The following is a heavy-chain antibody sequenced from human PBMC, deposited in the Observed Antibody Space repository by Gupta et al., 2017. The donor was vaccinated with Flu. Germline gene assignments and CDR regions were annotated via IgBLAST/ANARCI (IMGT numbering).Heavy chain of an antibody. J-gene: IGHJ5*02. Sequence: EERLVESGGLLVQRGGSLTLSCAASGFTCSSHWMTWVRQAPGKGLQWVANIGQDGTEKNYVDSGKGRVTISRDKADQIVYLHMNGLRVEDTAVDYCACARVMAGERWFNWFDPWGQGTLVTVSS. V-gene: IGHV3-7*01. CDR3: ACARVMAGERWFNWFDP. CDR1: GFTCSSHW. CDR2: IGQDGTEK. D-gene: IGHD2-8*01.